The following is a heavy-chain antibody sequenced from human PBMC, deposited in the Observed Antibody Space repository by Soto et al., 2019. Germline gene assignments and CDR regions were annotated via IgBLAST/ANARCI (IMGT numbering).Heavy chain of an antibody. J-gene: IGHJ4*02. D-gene: IGHD3-9*01. CDR1: GFTFSSYA. V-gene: IGHV3-23*01. CDR2: IGGSGEYT. Sequence: GGSLRLSCAASGFTFSSYAMIWVRQAPGKGLEWVSGIGGSGEYTYYADSVKGRFTISRDNSKNTVYLQISSLRAEDTAVYYCAKVLTGYYYYFEYWGQGTLVTVSS. CDR3: AKVLTGYYYYFEY.